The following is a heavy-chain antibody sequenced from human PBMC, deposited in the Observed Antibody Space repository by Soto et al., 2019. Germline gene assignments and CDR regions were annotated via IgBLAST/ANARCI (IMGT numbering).Heavy chain of an antibody. D-gene: IGHD1-26*01. CDR2: IYSGGST. V-gene: IGHV3-53*01. Sequence: GGSLRLSCAASGFTVSSNYMSWVRQAPGKGLEWVSVIYSGGSTYYADSVKGRFTISRDNSKNTLYLQMNSLRAEDTAVYYCASNIWEPTFKYYFDYWGQGTLVTVSS. J-gene: IGHJ4*02. CDR3: ASNIWEPTFKYYFDY. CDR1: GFTVSSNY.